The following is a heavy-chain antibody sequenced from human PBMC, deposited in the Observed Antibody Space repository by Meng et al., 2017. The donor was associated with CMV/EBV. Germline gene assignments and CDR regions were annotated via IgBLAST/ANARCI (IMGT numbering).Heavy chain of an antibody. Sequence: SVKVSCKASGGTFSSYVINWVRQAPGQGLECMGGIIPTVGTANYAQKFQGRVTLNTDESMNTVYMELSSLRSEDTAVYYCARARSNVYYYDSSGGRDALDIWGQGTMVTVSS. CDR1: GGTFSSYV. CDR3: ARARSNVYYYDSSGGRDALDI. V-gene: IGHV1-69*05. CDR2: IIPTVGTA. J-gene: IGHJ3*02. D-gene: IGHD3-22*01.